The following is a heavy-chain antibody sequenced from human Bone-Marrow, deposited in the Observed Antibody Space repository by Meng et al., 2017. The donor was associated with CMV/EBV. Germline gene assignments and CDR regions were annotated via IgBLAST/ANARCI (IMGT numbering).Heavy chain of an antibody. CDR3: ATGVADFEY. Sequence: QVQLLQSGAEVKKRGGSVKVSCKASGYTFTSYDINSVRQAAGQGLEWMGWMNPSSCNTDYEQKCQGRVTMTRNISKSTAYMDLSSLRSEDTAVYYCATGVADFEYWGQGTLVTVSS. D-gene: IGHD6-19*01. V-gene: IGHV1-8*01. CDR2: MNPSSCNT. CDR1: GYTFTSYD. J-gene: IGHJ4*02.